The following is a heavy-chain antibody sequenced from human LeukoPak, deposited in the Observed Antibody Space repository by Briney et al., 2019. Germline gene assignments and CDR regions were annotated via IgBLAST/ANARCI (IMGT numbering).Heavy chain of an antibody. J-gene: IGHJ4*02. Sequence: SQTLSLTCAISGDSVSNNIATWNWVRQSPSRGLEWLGRTYYRSRWGNDYAISVKGRITINPDTSKNQFSLQLSSVTPEDTAVYYCARAVNAYWGSQYDYWGQGTLVTVSS. CDR3: ARAVNAYWGSQYDY. V-gene: IGHV6-1*01. CDR1: GDSVSNNIAT. CDR2: TYYRSRWGN. D-gene: IGHD7-27*01.